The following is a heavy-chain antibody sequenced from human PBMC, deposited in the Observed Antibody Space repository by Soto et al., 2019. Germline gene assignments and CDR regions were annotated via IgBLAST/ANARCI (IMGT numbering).Heavy chain of an antibody. V-gene: IGHV3-23*01. Sequence: EVQLLESGGGVVQPGGSLRLSCAASGFTFSSHAMTWVRQVPGKGLEWVSVISVSGASTYYAGSVKGRFTVSRDNSNYTLYLQMNGLRADDMAVYYCAHTPGMVRGVTGHYYYQYTDVWGKGATVTVSS. CDR1: GFTFSSHA. D-gene: IGHD3-10*01. CDR3: AHTPGMVRGVTGHYYYQYTDV. CDR2: ISVSGAST. J-gene: IGHJ6*03.